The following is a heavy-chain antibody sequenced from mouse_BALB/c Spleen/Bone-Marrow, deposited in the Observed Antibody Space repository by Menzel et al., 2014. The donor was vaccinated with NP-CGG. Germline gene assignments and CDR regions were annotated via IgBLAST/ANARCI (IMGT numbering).Heavy chain of an antibody. Sequence: QVQLQQPGAELARPGVSVQMSCKASGSTFTNYTMHWIKQRPGQGLEWIGYINPSSGYTNYNQKFKVKATLTADKSSSTAYMQLSSLTSEASAVYYCARGHYGSSYSAVDYWGQGTSVTVSS. J-gene: IGHJ4*01. V-gene: IGHV1-4*01. CDR2: INPSSGYT. CDR3: ARGHYGSSYSAVDY. CDR1: GSTFTNYT. D-gene: IGHD1-1*01.